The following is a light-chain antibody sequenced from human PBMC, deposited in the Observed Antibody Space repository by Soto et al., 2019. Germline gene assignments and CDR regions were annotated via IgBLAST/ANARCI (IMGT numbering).Light chain of an antibody. Sequence: QSVLTQPPSASSTPGHRVTMSCSGSSSNIGSNTVNCYQHLPGTAPKLLIYSNNQRPSGVPDRFSGSKSGTSASLAISGLQSEDEADYYCAAWDDSLNALFGTGTKGTVL. J-gene: IGLJ1*01. CDR1: SSNIGSNT. V-gene: IGLV1-44*01. CDR2: SNN. CDR3: AAWDDSLNAL.